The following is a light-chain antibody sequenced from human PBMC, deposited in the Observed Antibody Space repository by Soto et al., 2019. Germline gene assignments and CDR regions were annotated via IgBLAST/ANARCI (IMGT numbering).Light chain of an antibody. CDR1: QSVSSY. CDR3: HQYDNWPRT. V-gene: IGKV3-15*01. Sequence: EIVLTQSPATLSLSPGERATLSCRASQSVSSYLAWYQQKPGQAPRLLIYGASARAAGIPARFSGSGSGTEFTLTISGLQSEDFAVYYCHQYDNWPRTFGQGTKVDIK. J-gene: IGKJ1*01. CDR2: GAS.